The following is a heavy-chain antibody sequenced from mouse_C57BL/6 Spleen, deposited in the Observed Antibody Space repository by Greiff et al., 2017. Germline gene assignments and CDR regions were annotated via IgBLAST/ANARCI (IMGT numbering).Heavy chain of an antibody. Sequence: QVQLKESGPGLVQPSQSLSITCTVSGFSLTSYGVHWVRQSPGQGLEWLGVIGRGGSTDYNAAFMSRLSITKDNAKSQVFFKMNSLRADDTAIYYCANPYYGISLYAMDYWGQGTSVTVSS. CDR2: IGRGGST. CDR1: GFSLTSYG. CDR3: ANPYYGISLYAMDY. D-gene: IGHD1-1*01. J-gene: IGHJ4*01. V-gene: IGHV2-5*01.